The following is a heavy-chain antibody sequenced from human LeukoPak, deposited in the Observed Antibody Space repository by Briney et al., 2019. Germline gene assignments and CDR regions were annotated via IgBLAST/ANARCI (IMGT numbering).Heavy chain of an antibody. CDR3: ARDVRRRYYYDSSGAYAFDI. D-gene: IGHD3-22*01. V-gene: IGHV4-38-2*02. Sequence: SETLSLTCTVSGYSISSGYYWGWIRQPPGKGLEWIGSIYHSGSTYYNPSLKSRVTISVDTSKNQFSLKLSSVTAADTAVYYCARDVRRRYYYDSSGAYAFDIWGQGTMVTVSS. J-gene: IGHJ3*02. CDR1: GYSISSGYY. CDR2: IYHSGST.